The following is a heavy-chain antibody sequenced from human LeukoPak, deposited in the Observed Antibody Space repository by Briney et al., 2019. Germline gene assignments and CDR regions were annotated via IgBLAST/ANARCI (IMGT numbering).Heavy chain of an antibody. J-gene: IGHJ4*02. CDR3: ARELLSLDY. CDR2: ISSTSAYI. Sequence: GGSLRLSCAASGFALNAYSLTWVRQAPGKGLEWVSSISSTSAYIHYAESVKGRFTISRDNIDNVVYLQMNSLRVEDTAVYYCARELLSLDYWGQGTLVTVSS. D-gene: IGHD3-10*01. CDR1: GFALNAYS. V-gene: IGHV3-21*01.